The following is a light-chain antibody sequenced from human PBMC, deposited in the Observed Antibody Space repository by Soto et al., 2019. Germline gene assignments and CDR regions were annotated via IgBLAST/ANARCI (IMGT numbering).Light chain of an antibody. CDR3: QQYSKWPIT. CDR2: GIS. J-gene: IGKJ5*01. CDR1: QSVNSN. Sequence: EMVMTQSPAILSVSPGESATLSWRASQSVNSNYLAWYQQHPGQPPRLLIYGISTRATGIPARFSGSGSGTEFSLTISSLQSEDFAVYYCQQYSKWPITFGQGTRLEIK. V-gene: IGKV3-15*01.